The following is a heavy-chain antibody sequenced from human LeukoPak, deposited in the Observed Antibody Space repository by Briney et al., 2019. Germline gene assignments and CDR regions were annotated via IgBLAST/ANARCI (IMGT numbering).Heavy chain of an antibody. CDR2: ISRSSGTI. Sequence: PGGSLRLSCAASGFSFNSYEMNWVRQAPGKGLEWVSYISRSSGTIYYADSEKGRFSISRDNAKNSVYLQMNSLRAEDTAVYYCARDKTNPRYFYGMDVWGQGTTVAVSS. CDR1: GFSFNSYE. J-gene: IGHJ6*02. V-gene: IGHV3-48*03. CDR3: ARDKTNPRYFYGMDV.